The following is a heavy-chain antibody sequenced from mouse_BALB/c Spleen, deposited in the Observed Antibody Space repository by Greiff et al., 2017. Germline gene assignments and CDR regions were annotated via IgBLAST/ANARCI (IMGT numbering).Heavy chain of an antibody. Sequence: EVQGVESGGGLVKPGGSLKLSCAASGFTFSDYYMYWVRQTPEKRLEWVATISDGGSYTYYPDSVKGRFTISRDNAKNNLYLQMSSLKSEDTAMYYCARDGSNYFDYWGQGTTLTVSS. J-gene: IGHJ2*01. CDR2: ISDGGSYT. V-gene: IGHV5-4*02. D-gene: IGHD1-1*01. CDR3: ARDGSNYFDY. CDR1: GFTFSDYY.